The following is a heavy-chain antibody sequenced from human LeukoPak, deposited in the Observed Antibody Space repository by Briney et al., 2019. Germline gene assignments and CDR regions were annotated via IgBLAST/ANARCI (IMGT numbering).Heavy chain of an antibody. CDR2: INWNGGST. D-gene: IGHD3-22*01. Sequence: GGSLRLSCAASGFTFDDYGMSWVRQAPGKGLEWASGINWNGGSTGYADSVKGRFTISRDNAKNSLYLQMNSLRAEDTALYYCARAQRRPYYYDSIGPYYFDYWGQGTLVTVSS. J-gene: IGHJ4*02. CDR3: ARAQRRPYYYDSIGPYYFDY. V-gene: IGHV3-20*04. CDR1: GFTFDDYG.